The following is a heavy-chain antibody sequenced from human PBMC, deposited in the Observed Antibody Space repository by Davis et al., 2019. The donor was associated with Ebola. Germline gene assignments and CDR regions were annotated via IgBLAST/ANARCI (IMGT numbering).Heavy chain of an antibody. CDR3: ARDSSSWYGGLYNWFDP. D-gene: IGHD6-13*01. Sequence: ASVKVSCKASGYTFTGYYMHWVRQAPGQGLEWMGWINPNSGGTNYAQKFQGRVTMTRDTSISTAYMELSRLRSDDTAVYYCARDSSSWYGGLYNWFDPWGQGTLATVSS. CDR1: GYTFTGYY. J-gene: IGHJ5*02. CDR2: INPNSGGT. V-gene: IGHV1-2*02.